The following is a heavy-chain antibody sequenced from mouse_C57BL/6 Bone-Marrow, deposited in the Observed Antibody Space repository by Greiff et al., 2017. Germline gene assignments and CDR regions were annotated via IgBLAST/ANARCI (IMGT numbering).Heavy chain of an antibody. V-gene: IGHV1-64*01. CDR3: ARRMYLDV. CDR1: GYTFTSYW. Sequence: VQLQQPGAELVKPGASVKLSCKASGYTFTSYWMHWVKQRPGQGLEWIGMIHPNSGSTNYNERFKSKATLTVDKSSSTAYMQLSSLTSEVAAVYYCARRMYLDVWGTGTTVTVSS. J-gene: IGHJ1*03. CDR2: IHPNSGST.